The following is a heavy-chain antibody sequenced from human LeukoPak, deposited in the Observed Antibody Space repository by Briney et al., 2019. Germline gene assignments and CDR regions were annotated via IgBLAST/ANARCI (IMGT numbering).Heavy chain of an antibody. V-gene: IGHV4-61*02. CDR2: IYTSGST. J-gene: IGHJ3*02. CDR3: ARRPNYYDSSGYVGAFDI. CDR1: GGSISSGSYY. D-gene: IGHD3-22*01. Sequence: SETLSLTCTVSGGSISSGSYYWSWIRQPAGKGLEWIGRIYTSGSTNYNPSLKSRVTISVDTSKNQFSLKLSSVTAADTAVYYCARRPNYYDSSGYVGAFDIWGQGTMVTVSS.